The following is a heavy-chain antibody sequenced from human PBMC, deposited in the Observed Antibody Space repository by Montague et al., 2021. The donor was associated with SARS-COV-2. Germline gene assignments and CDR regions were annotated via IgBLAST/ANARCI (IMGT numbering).Heavy chain of an antibody. Sequence: CAISGDSVSSNSAAWNWIRQSPSRGLEWLGRTYYRSKWFNEYAVSVKSRITINPDTSKNQFSLKLSSVTAADTAVYYCARGPHSLRYRYNWFDPWGQGTLVTVSS. J-gene: IGHJ5*02. V-gene: IGHV6-1*01. D-gene: IGHD3-16*02. CDR3: ARGPHSLRYRYNWFDP. CDR2: TYYRSKWFN. CDR1: GDSVSSNSAA.